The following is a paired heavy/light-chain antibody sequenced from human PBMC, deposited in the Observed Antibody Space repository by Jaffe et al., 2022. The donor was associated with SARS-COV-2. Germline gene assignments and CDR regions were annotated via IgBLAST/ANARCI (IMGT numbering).Light chain of an antibody. Sequence: QTVVTQEPSFSVSPGGTVTLTCGLSSGSVSSSNSPSWYRQTPGQAPRTLIYSTYTHSSGVPGRFSGSILGNKAALTITGAQADDECDYYCLLYVDSGTNWVFGGGTKLTVL. CDR1: SGSVSSSNS. J-gene: IGLJ3*02. V-gene: IGLV8-61*01. CDR2: STY. CDR3: LLYVDSGTNWV.
Heavy chain of an antibody. D-gene: IGHD6-19*01. CDR2: VYYRGGA. CDR1: GGSMSSGGYH. V-gene: IGHV4-39*01. J-gene: IGHJ4*02. CDR3: ARQAGSGLDC. Sequence: QLQLQESGPGLVKPSETLSLICTVSGGSMSSGGYHWGWVRQPPGKGLEWIGNVYYRGGAYYSPSLKSRVTISVDTSNNQFSLELSSVTAADTAVYYCARQAGSGLDCWGQGTLVTVSS.